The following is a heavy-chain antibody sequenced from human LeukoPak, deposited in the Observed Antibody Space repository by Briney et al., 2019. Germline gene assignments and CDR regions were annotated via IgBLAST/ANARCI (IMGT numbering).Heavy chain of an antibody. D-gene: IGHD5-12*01. CDR1: GFTFSSYS. J-gene: IGHJ4*02. CDR3: TRVQDSDYEIDY. V-gene: IGHV3-21*01. Sequence: GGSLRLSCAASGFTFSSYSMNWVRQAPGKGLEWVSSISRSATQKYYADSVKGRFTISRDNAKNSLHLQMNSLRGEDTALYYCTRVQDSDYEIDYWGQGTLVTVSP. CDR2: ISRSATQK.